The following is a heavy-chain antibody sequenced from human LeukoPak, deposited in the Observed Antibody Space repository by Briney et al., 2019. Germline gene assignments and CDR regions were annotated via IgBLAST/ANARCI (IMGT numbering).Heavy chain of an antibody. J-gene: IGHJ4*02. Sequence: SETLSLTCAVSGYSISSGYYWDWIRQPPGEGLEWIGSIHHSGSTYYNPSLKSRVTISVDTSKNQFSLKLSSVTAADTAVYYCAREESYYGSVYFDYWGQGTLVTVSS. CDR1: GYSISSGYY. V-gene: IGHV4-38-2*02. CDR3: AREESYYGSVYFDY. CDR2: IHHSGST. D-gene: IGHD3-10*01.